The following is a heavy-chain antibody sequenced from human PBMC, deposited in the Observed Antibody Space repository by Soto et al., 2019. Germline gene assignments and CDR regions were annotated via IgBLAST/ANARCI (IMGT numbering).Heavy chain of an antibody. Sequence: GGSLRLSCAASGFTFSSYWMSWVRQAPGKGLEWVANIKQDGSEKYYGDSVKGRFTISRDNAKNSLYLQMNSLRAEDTAVYYCARDEYWIADFWSGYFLGYWGQGTLVTVSS. CDR2: IKQDGSEK. CDR1: GFTFSSYW. V-gene: IGHV3-7*01. J-gene: IGHJ4*02. D-gene: IGHD3-3*01. CDR3: ARDEYWIADFWSGYFLGY.